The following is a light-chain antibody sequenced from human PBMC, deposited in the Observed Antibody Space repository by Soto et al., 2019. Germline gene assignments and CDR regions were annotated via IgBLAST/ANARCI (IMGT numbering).Light chain of an antibody. Sequence: QSALTQPASVSGSPGQWITISCTGTSSDIGLYNYVSWYQHHPGKAPKLMIYDVTNRPSGVSDRFSGSKSGNTASLTISGLQAEDEAEYFCNSYTSSSTPYVFGTGTKVTVL. J-gene: IGLJ1*01. CDR1: SSDIGLYNY. CDR2: DVT. CDR3: NSYTSSSTPYV. V-gene: IGLV2-14*03.